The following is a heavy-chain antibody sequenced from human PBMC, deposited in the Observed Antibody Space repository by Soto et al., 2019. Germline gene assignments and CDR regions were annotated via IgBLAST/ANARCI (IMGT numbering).Heavy chain of an antibody. CDR3: ARTPSSYMDV. CDR2: IYSGGST. V-gene: IGHV3-53*01. Sequence: GGSLRLSCAASGFTVSSNYMSWVRQAPGKGLEWVSVIYSGGSTYYADSVKGRFTISRDNAKNSLYLQMNSLRAEDTAVYYCARTPSSYMDVWGKGTTVTVSS. CDR1: GFTVSSNY. J-gene: IGHJ6*03.